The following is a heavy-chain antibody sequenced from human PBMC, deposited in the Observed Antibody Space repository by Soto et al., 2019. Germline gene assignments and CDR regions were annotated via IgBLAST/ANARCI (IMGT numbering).Heavy chain of an antibody. CDR1: GFTFSSYA. J-gene: IGHJ4*02. CDR3: ARGRVVLRFLEWFQSRYYFDY. CDR2: INHSGST. Sequence: VQLLESGGGLVQPGGSLRLSCAASGFTFSSYAMSWVRQAPGKGLEWIGEINHSGSTNYNPSLKSRVTISVDTSKNQFSLKLSSVTAADTAVYYCARGRVVLRFLEWFQSRYYFDYWGQGTLVTVSS. V-gene: IGHV4-34*01. D-gene: IGHD3-3*01.